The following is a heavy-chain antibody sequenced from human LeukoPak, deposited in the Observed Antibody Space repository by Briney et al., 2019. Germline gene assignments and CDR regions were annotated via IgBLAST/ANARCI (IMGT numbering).Heavy chain of an antibody. V-gene: IGHV1-69*04. CDR1: GGTFSSYA. CDR2: IIPILGIA. CDR3: AHGVARGVKDNRSLDY. Sequence: SVKVSCKASGGTFSSYAISWVRQAPGQGLEWMGRIIPILGIANYAQKFQGRVTITADKSTSTAYMELSSLRSEDTAVYYCAHGVARGVKDNRSLDYWGQGTLVTVSS. J-gene: IGHJ4*02. D-gene: IGHD3-10*01.